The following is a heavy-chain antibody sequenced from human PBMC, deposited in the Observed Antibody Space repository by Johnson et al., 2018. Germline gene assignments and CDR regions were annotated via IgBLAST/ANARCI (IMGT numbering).Heavy chain of an antibody. CDR1: GDSISSYY. V-gene: IGHV4-59*01. CDR2: SYYNGGT. D-gene: IGHD6-19*01. J-gene: IGHJ1*01. Sequence: QVQLQESGPGLVKPSETLSLTCTVSGDSISSYYWRWIRQPPGKVLEWIAYSYYNGGTSYNPSLTSRVTISVDTSKNQFSLKLSSVTAADTAGYYCPTGEAVAGAEYFHHWGQGTLVTVSS. CDR3: PTGEAVAGAEYFHH.